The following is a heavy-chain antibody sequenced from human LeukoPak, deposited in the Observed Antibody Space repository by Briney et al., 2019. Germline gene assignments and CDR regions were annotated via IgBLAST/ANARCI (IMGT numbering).Heavy chain of an antibody. D-gene: IGHD6-19*01. CDR2: ISYDGSNK. J-gene: IGHJ6*02. CDR3: ARESGNGYSSGWYPYYYYGMDV. Sequence: GGSLRLSCAASGFTFSNYAVHWVRQAPGKGLGWVAVISYDGSNKYYADSVKGRFTISRDNSKNTLYLQMNSLRAEDTAVYYCARESGNGYSSGWYPYYYYGMDVWGQGTTVTVSS. CDR1: GFTFSNYA. V-gene: IGHV3-30-3*01.